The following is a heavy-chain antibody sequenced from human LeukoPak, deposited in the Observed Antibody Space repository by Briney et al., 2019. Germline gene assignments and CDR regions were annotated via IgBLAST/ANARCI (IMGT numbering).Heavy chain of an antibody. CDR3: ARDPYSGSYGADYYYYMDV. D-gene: IGHD1-26*01. CDR2: ITSDSSYV. Sequence: PGGSLRLSCAASGFTFSSYNMNWVRQAPGKGLEWVSSITSDSSYVFYADSVKGRFTISRDNAENSLYLQMNSLRVEDTAVYYCARDPYSGSYGADYYYYMDVWGKGTTVTISS. CDR1: GFTFSSYN. V-gene: IGHV3-21*01. J-gene: IGHJ6*03.